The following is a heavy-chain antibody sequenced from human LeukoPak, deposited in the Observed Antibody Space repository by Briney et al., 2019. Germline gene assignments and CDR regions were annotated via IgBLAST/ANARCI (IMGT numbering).Heavy chain of an antibody. D-gene: IGHD2-8*01. Sequence: GGSLRLSCAASGFTFSSYWMSWVRQAPGKGLEWVANIKQDGSEKYYVDSVKGRFTISRDNAKNSLYLQMNSLRAEDTAVYYCARGRPTYCTNTFCYSQQNSDYYYYYMDVWGHGTTVTVSS. J-gene: IGHJ6*03. CDR3: ARGRPTYCTNTFCYSQQNSDYYYYYMDV. CDR2: IKQDGSEK. CDR1: GFTFSSYW. V-gene: IGHV3-7*01.